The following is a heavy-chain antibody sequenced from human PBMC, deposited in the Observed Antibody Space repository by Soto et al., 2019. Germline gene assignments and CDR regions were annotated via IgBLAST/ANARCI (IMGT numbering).Heavy chain of an antibody. CDR2: VNHIGLT. Sequence: QVQLQQWGAGLLKPSETLSLTCAVYGGSFSGYYWSWIRQTPGKGLEWIGEVNHIGLTNYSPSLKSRVTVSADISRNQFSLKLSAVTVADTAIYYCARKGAVLIGHQGVYFQHWGQGTPVTVSS. J-gene: IGHJ1*01. V-gene: IGHV4-34*01. CDR3: ARKGAVLIGHQGVYFQH. D-gene: IGHD2-2*01. CDR1: GGSFSGYY.